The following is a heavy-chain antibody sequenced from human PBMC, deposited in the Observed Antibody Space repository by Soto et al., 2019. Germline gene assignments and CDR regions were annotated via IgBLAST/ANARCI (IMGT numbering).Heavy chain of an antibody. J-gene: IGHJ4*02. CDR2: IYYSGST. CDR1: GGSISNYY. D-gene: IGHD3-10*01. CDR3: ARETYYYGSGSSSYYFDS. V-gene: IGHV4-59*12. Sequence: PSETLSLTCTVSGGSISNYYWTWIRQPPGKGLEWIGYIYYSGSTNYNPSLKSRFTISRDNAKNSLYLQMNSLRAKDTAVYYCARETYYYGSGSSSYYFDSWGQGTLVTVSS.